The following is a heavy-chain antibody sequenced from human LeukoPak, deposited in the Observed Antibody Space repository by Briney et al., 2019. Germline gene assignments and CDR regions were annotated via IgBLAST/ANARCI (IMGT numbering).Heavy chain of an antibody. CDR2: IYPGDSDT. CDR3: ASGIVGVRDAFDI. V-gene: IGHV5-51*01. CDR1: GYTFTSYW. D-gene: IGHD1-26*01. J-gene: IGHJ3*02. Sequence: KNGESLKISCKGSGYTFTSYWIGWVRQMPGKGLEWMGIIYPGDSDTRYSPSFQGQVTISADKSNSTAYLQWSSLKASDTAMYYCASGIVGVRDAFDIWGQGTMVTVSS.